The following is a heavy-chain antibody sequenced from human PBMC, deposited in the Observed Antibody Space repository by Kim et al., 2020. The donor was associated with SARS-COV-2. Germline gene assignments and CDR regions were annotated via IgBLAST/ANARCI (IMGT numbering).Heavy chain of an antibody. J-gene: IGHJ4*02. CDR3: AREGGGYGDHEFLGYDY. Sequence: GGSLRLSCAASGFTFSSYWMSWVRQAPGKGLEWVANIKQDGSEKYYVDSVKGRFTISRDNAKNSLYLQMNSLRAEDTAVYYCAREGGGYGDHEFLGYDYWGQGTLVTVSS. V-gene: IGHV3-7*01. D-gene: IGHD4-17*01. CDR2: IKQDGSEK. CDR1: GFTFSSYW.